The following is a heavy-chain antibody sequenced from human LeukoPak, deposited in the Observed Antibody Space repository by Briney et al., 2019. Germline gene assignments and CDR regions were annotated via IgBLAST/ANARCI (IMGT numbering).Heavy chain of an antibody. CDR2: INPNSGGT. Sequence: ASVKVSCKASGYTFTNYYMHWVRQAPGQGLEWMGWINPNSGGTKYAQKFQGRVTMTRDTSISTAYMELSRLRSDDTAVYYCARSRTDYYDSSGYHFWYWGQGTLVTVSS. CDR3: ARSRTDYYDSSGYHFWY. CDR1: GYTFTNYY. V-gene: IGHV1-2*02. J-gene: IGHJ4*02. D-gene: IGHD3-22*01.